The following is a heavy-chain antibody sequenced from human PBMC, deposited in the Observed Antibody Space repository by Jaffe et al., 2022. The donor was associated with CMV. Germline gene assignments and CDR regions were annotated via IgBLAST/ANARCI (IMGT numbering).Heavy chain of an antibody. Sequence: QITLKESGPTLVKPTQTLTLTCTFSGFSLSTSGVGVGWIRQPPGKALEWLALIYWNDDKRYSPSLKSRLTITKDTSKNQVVLTMTNMDPVDTATYYCAHTIRYFDWLFVDYWGQGTLVTVSS. CDR1: GFSLSTSGVG. CDR3: AHTIRYFDWLFVDY. J-gene: IGHJ4*02. D-gene: IGHD3-9*01. CDR2: IYWNDDK. V-gene: IGHV2-5*01.